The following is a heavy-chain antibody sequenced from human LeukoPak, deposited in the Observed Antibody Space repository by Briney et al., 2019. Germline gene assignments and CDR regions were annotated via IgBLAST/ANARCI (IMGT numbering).Heavy chain of an antibody. CDR2: IRSKAYGGTT. CDR3: TTLRGDSGSDLAY. J-gene: IGHJ4*02. V-gene: IGHV3-49*03. D-gene: IGHD5-12*01. CDR1: GFTLGDYA. Sequence: GGSLRLSCTVSGFTLGDYAINWFRQAPGKGLEWVGFIRSKAYGGTTEYAASVKGRFTISRDDSKSIAYLQMNSLKTEDTAVYYCTTLRGDSGSDLAYWGQGTLVTVSS.